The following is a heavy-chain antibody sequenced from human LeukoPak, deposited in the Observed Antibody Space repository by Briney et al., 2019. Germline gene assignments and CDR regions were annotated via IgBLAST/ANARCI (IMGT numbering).Heavy chain of an antibody. Sequence: SETLSLTCAVYGGSFSGYYWSWIRQPPGKGLEWIGEINHSGSTNYNPSLKSRVTISVETSKNQFSLKLSSVAAADTAVYYCAGVLPXSSSWFRYFDLWGRGTLVTVSS. CDR3: AGVLPXSSSWFRYFDL. V-gene: IGHV4-34*01. J-gene: IGHJ2*01. CDR2: INHSGST. CDR1: GGSFSGYY. D-gene: IGHD6-13*01.